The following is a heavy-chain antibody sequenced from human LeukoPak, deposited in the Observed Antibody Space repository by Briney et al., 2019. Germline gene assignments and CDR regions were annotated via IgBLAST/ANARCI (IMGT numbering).Heavy chain of an antibody. CDR3: ARGLWRFGEWTPFYMDV. V-gene: IGHV3-30*01. CDR1: RFTFSNYA. D-gene: IGHD3-10*01. CDR2: ISYDGSDR. J-gene: IGHJ6*03. Sequence: GGSLRLSCAASRFTFSNYAMHWVRQAPGKGLEWVTVISYDGSDRYYADSVKGRFTISRDNSRNTLYLQMNGLRTDDTAVYYCARGLWRFGEWTPFYMDVWGKGTTVTVSS.